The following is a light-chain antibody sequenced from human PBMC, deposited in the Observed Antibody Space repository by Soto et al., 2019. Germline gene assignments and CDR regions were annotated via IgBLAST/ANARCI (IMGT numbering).Light chain of an antibody. Sequence: EIVITQSPGTLSLSPGERATLSCRASQTVSSSYLAWYQQKPGQAPRLIIYGASSRETGIPDRVSGSGAGTDFTLTISRLEPEDFAVYYCQQYGSSKWTFGQGTKVDIK. V-gene: IGKV3-20*01. CDR2: GAS. CDR1: QTVSSSY. CDR3: QQYGSSKWT. J-gene: IGKJ1*01.